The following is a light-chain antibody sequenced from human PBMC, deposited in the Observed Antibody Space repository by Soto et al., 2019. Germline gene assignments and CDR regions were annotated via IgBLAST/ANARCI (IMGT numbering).Light chain of an antibody. CDR2: AAS. J-gene: IGKJ1*01. CDR1: RDITDY. CDR3: QNYDSAPWT. Sequence: DIQMTQSPSSLSASVGDRVTITCRASRDITDYLAWYQQKPGQVPKLLISAASTLQSWVPSRFTASGSGTDFTLTITGLRPEDFATYYCQNYDSAPWTFGQGTKVEF. V-gene: IGKV1-27*01.